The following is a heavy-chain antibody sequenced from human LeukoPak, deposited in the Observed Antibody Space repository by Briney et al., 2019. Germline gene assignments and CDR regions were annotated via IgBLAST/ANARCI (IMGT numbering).Heavy chain of an antibody. CDR1: GFTFNNYG. CDR3: AKDSSFYYIDV. J-gene: IGHJ6*03. D-gene: IGHD6-6*01. Sequence: GGSLRLSCAASGFTFNNYGMHWVRQAPGKGLEWVAFIRYNGNNQYYADSVKGRFTISRDNSKNTLYLQMNSLKGDDTAVYYCAKDSSFYYIDVWGKGTTVIISS. V-gene: IGHV3-30*02. CDR2: IRYNGNNQ.